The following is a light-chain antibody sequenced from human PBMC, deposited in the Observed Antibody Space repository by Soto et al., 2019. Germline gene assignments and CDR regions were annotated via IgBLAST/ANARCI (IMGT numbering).Light chain of an antibody. Sequence: EIVFTPCPRTLSLSPGERATLSCRASQSVTSDYLAWYQQKPGQAPRLLIHGASSRATGIPDRFSGSGSGTDFTLTISRLEPEDFAVYYCQQYGRPFGQGTKVDIK. V-gene: IGKV3-20*01. J-gene: IGKJ1*01. CDR1: QSVTSDY. CDR3: QQYGRP. CDR2: GAS.